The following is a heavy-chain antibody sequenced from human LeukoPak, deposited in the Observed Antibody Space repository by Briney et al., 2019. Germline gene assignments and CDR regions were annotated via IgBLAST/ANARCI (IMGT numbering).Heavy chain of an antibody. Sequence: GRSLRLSCAASGFTFSSYGVHWVRQAPGKGLEWVAVIWYDGSNKYYADSVKGRFTISRDNSKNTLYLQMNSLRAEDTAVYYCAREYYDFWSGYYILSYYYYMDVWGKGTTVTVSS. J-gene: IGHJ6*03. V-gene: IGHV3-33*01. CDR1: GFTFSSYG. D-gene: IGHD3-3*01. CDR2: IWYDGSNK. CDR3: AREYYDFWSGYYILSYYYYMDV.